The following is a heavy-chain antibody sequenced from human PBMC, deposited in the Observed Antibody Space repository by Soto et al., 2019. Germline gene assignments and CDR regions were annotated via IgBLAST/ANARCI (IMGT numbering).Heavy chain of an antibody. CDR2: ISSHGRDI. V-gene: IGHV3-21*06. Sequence: GGSLRLSCEASGFTFTSDSMTWVSQAPGKGLEWVSSISSHGRDIFYADSVKGRFTISRDNAKDSLHLQMNSLTGEDSAVYYCARGAALAGKLDLWGQGTLVTVSS. CDR1: GFTFTSDS. D-gene: IGHD6-19*01. CDR3: ARGAALAGKLDL. J-gene: IGHJ4*02.